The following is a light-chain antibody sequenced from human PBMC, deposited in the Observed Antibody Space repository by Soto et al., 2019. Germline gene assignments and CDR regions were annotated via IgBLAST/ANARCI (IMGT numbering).Light chain of an antibody. CDR3: SSFTSNRIYV. CDR1: HNDIGTYDY. Sequence: QSALTQPTSVSGSPGQSITISCTGNHNDIGTYDYVSWYQQHPGRAPRLLIHGVTTRPSGISDRFSASKSGLTASLTISGLQPADEADYYCSSFTSNRIYVFGPGTKVTVL. V-gene: IGLV2-14*03. CDR2: GVT. J-gene: IGLJ1*01.